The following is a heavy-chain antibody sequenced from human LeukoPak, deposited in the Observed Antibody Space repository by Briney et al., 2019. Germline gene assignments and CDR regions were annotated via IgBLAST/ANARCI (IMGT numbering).Heavy chain of an antibody. J-gene: IGHJ4*02. CDR3: ARGLGSGSYWRRPFDY. Sequence: SETLSLTCTVSGGSISSYYWSWIRPPAGKGLEWIGRIYTSGSTNYNPSLKSRVTISVDTSKNQFSLKLSSVTAADTAVYYCARGLGSGSYWRRPFDYWGQGTLVTVSS. CDR2: IYTSGST. D-gene: IGHD1-26*01. V-gene: IGHV4-4*07. CDR1: GGSISSYY.